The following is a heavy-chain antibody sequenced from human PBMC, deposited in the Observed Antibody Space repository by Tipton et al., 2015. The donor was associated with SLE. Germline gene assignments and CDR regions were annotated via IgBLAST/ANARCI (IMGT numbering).Heavy chain of an antibody. V-gene: IGHV4-4*07. D-gene: IGHD2-2*01. CDR3: VVWSPSSCSYFDY. CDR1: GGSIINYY. J-gene: IGHJ4*02. CDR2: ICVGGST. Sequence: TLSLPCTVSGGSIINYYWGWVRQPAGKGLARLGRICVGGSTKYNPSLDSRVSLSVDASKDQFSLKLSSVTAADTAGYYCVVWSPSSCSYFDYWGQGRLVTVSS.